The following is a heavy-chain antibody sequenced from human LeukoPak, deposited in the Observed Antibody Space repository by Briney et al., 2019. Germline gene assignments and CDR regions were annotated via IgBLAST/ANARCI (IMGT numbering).Heavy chain of an antibody. CDR1: GYTFISFY. CDR2: IKPSGGDT. CDR3: ARDWSESGIAVADYIDY. J-gene: IGHJ4*02. Sequence: ASVKVSCKASGYTFISFYLHWVRQAPGQGLEWMGIIKPSGGDTSFAQKFQARVTLTRDTSTSTVYMELSSLTFEDTAVYYCARDWSESGIAVADYIDYWGQGTLVTVSS. D-gene: IGHD6-19*01. V-gene: IGHV1-46*01.